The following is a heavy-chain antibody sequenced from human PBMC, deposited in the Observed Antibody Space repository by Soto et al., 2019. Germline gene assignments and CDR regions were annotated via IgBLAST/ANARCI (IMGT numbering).Heavy chain of an antibody. CDR1: GYTFTSYG. Sequence: ASVKVSCKASGYTFTSYGISWVRQAPGQGLEWMGWISAYNGNTNYAQKLQGRVTMTTDTSTSTAYMELRSLRSDDTAVYYCARDIAVAGTFWFDPWGQGTLVTVSS. V-gene: IGHV1-18*01. D-gene: IGHD6-19*01. J-gene: IGHJ5*02. CDR2: ISAYNGNT. CDR3: ARDIAVAGTFWFDP.